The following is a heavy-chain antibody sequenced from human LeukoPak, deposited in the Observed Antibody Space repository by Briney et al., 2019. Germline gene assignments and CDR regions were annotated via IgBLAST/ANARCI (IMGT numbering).Heavy chain of an antibody. CDR2: IIPIFGTA. CDR1: GGTFSSYA. D-gene: IGHD1-26*01. CDR3: ERDYSDYFDY. V-gene: IGHV1-69*05. J-gene: IGHJ4*02. Sequence: ASVKVSCKASGGTFSSYAISWVRQAPGQGLEWMGGIIPIFGTANYAQKLQGRVTMTTDTSTSTAYMELRSLRSDDTAVYYCERDYSDYFDYWGQGTLVTVSS.